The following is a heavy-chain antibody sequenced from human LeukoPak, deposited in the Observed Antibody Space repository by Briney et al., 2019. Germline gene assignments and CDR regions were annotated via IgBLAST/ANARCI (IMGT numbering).Heavy chain of an antibody. Sequence: GGTLRLSCAASGFTFSSYPMSWVRQAPGRGLEWVSVISANSGATYYADSVKGRFISSRDNSKNTLYLQMNDMRPEDTALYYCAKDRDYGDHDAFDVWGQGTMVFVSS. J-gene: IGHJ3*01. CDR1: GFTFSSYP. D-gene: IGHD4-17*01. V-gene: IGHV3-23*01. CDR2: ISANSGAT. CDR3: AKDRDYGDHDAFDV.